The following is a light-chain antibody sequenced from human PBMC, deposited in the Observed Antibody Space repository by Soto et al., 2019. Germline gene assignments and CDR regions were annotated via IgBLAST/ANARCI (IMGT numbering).Light chain of an antibody. V-gene: IGKV1-39*01. Sequence: DIQMTQSPSSLSASLGDRVTITCRASQNIDNYLNWYQHKPGKAPKLLIYATSTLQSGVPSRFSGSGSGTEFTLTISSLQPEDFATYFCQESYIGPAVSFGGGTKVDIK. J-gene: IGKJ4*01. CDR3: QESYIGPAVS. CDR1: QNIDNY. CDR2: ATS.